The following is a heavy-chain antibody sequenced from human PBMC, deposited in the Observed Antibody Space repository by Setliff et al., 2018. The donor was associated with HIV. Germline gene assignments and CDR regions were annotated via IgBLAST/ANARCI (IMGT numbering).Heavy chain of an antibody. CDR3: ARYALAVPGYHNAFDI. D-gene: IGHD6-19*01. V-gene: IGHV3-48*01. J-gene: IGHJ3*02. CDR1: GFSLSSYG. CDR2: ISSTSSNI. Sequence: GGSLRLSCAASGFSLSSYGMNRVRQAPGKGLEWVSYISSTSSNIYYVDSVEGRFTISRDNADNSLYLQMNSLRAEDTAVYYCARYALAVPGYHNAFDIWGQGTMVTVSS.